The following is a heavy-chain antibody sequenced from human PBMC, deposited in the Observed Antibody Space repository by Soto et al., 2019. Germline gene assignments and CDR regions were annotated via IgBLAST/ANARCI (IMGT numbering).Heavy chain of an antibody. CDR2: IYYSGST. Sequence: PSETLSLTCTVSGGSIISYYWSWIRQPTGKGLEWIGYIYYSGSTNYNPSLKSRVTISVDTSKNQFSLKLSSVTAADTAVYYCARHPLGTYYDFWSGYLNYQYYFDYWGQGTLVTVSS. V-gene: IGHV4-59*08. CDR1: GGSIISYY. J-gene: IGHJ4*02. D-gene: IGHD3-3*01. CDR3: ARHPLGTYYDFWSGYLNYQYYFDY.